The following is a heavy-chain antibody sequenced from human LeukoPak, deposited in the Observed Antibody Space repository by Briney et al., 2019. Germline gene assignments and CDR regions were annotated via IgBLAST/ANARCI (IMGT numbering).Heavy chain of an antibody. Sequence: GASVKVSCKTSGYTFARYPIHWVRQAPGRGLEWMGWINTNTGSPTYAQAFAGRFVFSLDTSVTTAYLQIGSLRSADTAVYYCARVGRLDYGDYLAHWGPGNRITVSS. CDR1: GYTFARYP. J-gene: IGHJ4*02. CDR3: ARVGRLDYGDYLAH. V-gene: IGHV7-4-1*01. CDR2: INTNTGSP. D-gene: IGHD4-17*01.